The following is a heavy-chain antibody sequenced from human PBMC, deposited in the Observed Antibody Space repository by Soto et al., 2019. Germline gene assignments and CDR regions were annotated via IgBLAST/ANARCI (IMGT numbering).Heavy chain of an antibody. Sequence: GGSLRLSCAASGFTFSSYWMSWVRQAPGKGLEWVANIKQDGSEKYYVDSVKGRFTISRDNAKNSLYLQMNSLRAEDTAVYYCARDYSNYRGAVYYYYYMDVWGKGTTVTVSS. CDR3: ARDYSNYRGAVYYYYYMDV. J-gene: IGHJ6*03. CDR1: GFTFSSYW. D-gene: IGHD4-4*01. V-gene: IGHV3-7*01. CDR2: IKQDGSEK.